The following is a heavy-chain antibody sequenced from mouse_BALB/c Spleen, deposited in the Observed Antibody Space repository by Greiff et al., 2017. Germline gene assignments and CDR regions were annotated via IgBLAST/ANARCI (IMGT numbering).Heavy chain of an antibody. CDR2: ISSGSSTI. CDR3: ASGAYGNYGFAY. V-gene: IGHV5-17*02. CDR1: GFTFSSFG. Sequence: EVHLVESGGGLVQPGGSRKLSCAASGFTFSSFGMHWVRQAPEKGLEWVAYISSGSSTIYYADTVKGRFTISRDNPKNTLFLQMNSLRSEDTAMYYCASGAYGNYGFAYWGQGTLVTVSA. D-gene: IGHD2-1*01. J-gene: IGHJ3*01.